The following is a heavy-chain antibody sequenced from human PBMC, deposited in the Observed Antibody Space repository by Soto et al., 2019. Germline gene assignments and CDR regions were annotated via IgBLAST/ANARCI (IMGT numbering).Heavy chain of an antibody. CDR1: GFSLSNRGVG. V-gene: IGHV2-5*02. D-gene: IGHD6-6*01. J-gene: IGHJ4*02. Sequence: QITLKESGPTLVKPTQTLTLTCTFSGFSLSNRGVGVGWIRQPPGQALEWLAFIYWDDDKRFSPSLKTRLTTTKDISNNQPVLTLPNIAPVATATYSCVHPTPYTSSQFDSWGQGTLVTVSS. CDR3: VHPTPYTSSQFDS. CDR2: IYWDDDK.